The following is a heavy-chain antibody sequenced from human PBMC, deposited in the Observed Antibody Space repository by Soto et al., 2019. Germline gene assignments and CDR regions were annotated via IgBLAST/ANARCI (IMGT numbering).Heavy chain of an antibody. CDR2: ISAHNDNT. J-gene: IGHJ4*02. V-gene: IGHV1-18*01. Sequence: QVHLVQSGAEVRKPGASVKVSCKGSGYTFTSYGIAWVRQAPGQGLEWMGWISAHNDNTNYAQKVQGRVTVTRDTSTSTAYMELRNLRSADTAVYYCARGRYVDYWGQGALVTVSS. CDR1: GYTFTSYG. D-gene: IGHD1-1*01. CDR3: ARGRYVDY.